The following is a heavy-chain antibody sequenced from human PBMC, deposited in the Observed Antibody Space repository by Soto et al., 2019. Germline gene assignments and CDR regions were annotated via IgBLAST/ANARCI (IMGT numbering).Heavy chain of an antibody. CDR3: ARGTLYGLGYSSGWPNFDY. V-gene: IGHV3-30-3*01. CDR2: ISYDGINK. Sequence: QVQLVESGGGVVQPGRSLRLSCAASGFTFSSYAMHWVRQAPGKGLEWVAVISYDGINKYYADSVKGRITISTDNSKNTLYLQINSLRAEDTAVYYCARGTLYGLGYSSGWPNFDYWGQGTLVTVSS. CDR1: GFTFSSYA. D-gene: IGHD6-19*01. J-gene: IGHJ4*02.